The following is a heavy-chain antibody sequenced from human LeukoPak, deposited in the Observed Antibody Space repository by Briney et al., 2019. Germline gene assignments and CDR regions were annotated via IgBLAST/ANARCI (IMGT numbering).Heavy chain of an antibody. J-gene: IGHJ5*02. CDR2: INPNSGGT. D-gene: IGHD2-15*01. CDR1: GYTFTGYY. CDR3: ARDPSYCSGGSCYSWFDP. Sequence: ASVKVSCKASGYTFTGYYMHWVRQAPGQGLEWMGWINPNSGGTNYAQKFQGRVTMTRDTSISTAYMELSRLRSDDTAVYYCARDPSYCSGGSCYSWFDPWGQGTLVTVSS. V-gene: IGHV1-2*02.